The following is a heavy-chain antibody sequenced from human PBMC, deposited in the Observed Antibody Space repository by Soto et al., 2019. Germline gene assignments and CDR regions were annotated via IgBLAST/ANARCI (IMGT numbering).Heavy chain of an antibody. J-gene: IGHJ4*02. V-gene: IGHV1-46*01. CDR1: GGTFSSYT. D-gene: IGHD5-18*01. CDR3: AREHRIQLWSGFDY. CDR2: INPSGGST. Sequence: ASVKVSCKASGGTFSSYTISWVRQAPGQGLEWMGIINPSGGSTSYAQKFQGRVTMTRDTSTSTVYMELSSLRSEDTAVYYCAREHRIQLWSGFDYWGQGTLVTVSS.